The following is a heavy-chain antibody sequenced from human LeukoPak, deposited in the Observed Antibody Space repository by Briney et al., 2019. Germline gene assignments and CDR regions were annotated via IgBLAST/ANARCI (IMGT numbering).Heavy chain of an antibody. D-gene: IGHD4-17*01. CDR2: ISSDGSDK. J-gene: IGHJ4*02. CDR3: ARESGSVTSEVDFDY. V-gene: IGHV3-30*03. Sequence: GMSLRLSCAASGFPFSSYGIHWVRQAPGKGLEWVAAISSDGSDKFYVDSVKGRFTISRDNSKNTMNLQMNSLRVEDTAVYYCARESGSVTSEVDFDYWGQGTLVTVSS. CDR1: GFPFSSYG.